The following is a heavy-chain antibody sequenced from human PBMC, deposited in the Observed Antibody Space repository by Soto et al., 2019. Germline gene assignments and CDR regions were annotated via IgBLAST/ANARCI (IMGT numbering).Heavy chain of an antibody. V-gene: IGHV4-59*01. CDR1: GGSISSYX. CDR2: ISYSGST. J-gene: IGHJ4*02. D-gene: IGHD6-6*01. Sequence: QVQLQESGPGLVKPSETLSLTCTVSGGSISSYXXXXXXQPPGKGLEWIGYISYSGSTNYNPSLKSRVTISVDTSKNQFSLKLSSVTAADTAMYYCARSPGRGGSSPSDYWSQGTLVTVSS. CDR3: ARSPGRGGSSPSDY.